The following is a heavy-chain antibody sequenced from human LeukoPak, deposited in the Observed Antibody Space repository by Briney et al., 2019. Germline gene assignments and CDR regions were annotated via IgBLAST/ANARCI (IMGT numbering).Heavy chain of an antibody. Sequence: ASVKVSCKASGYTFTSYYMHGVGQAPGQGREWMGRINPNSGGTNYAQKFQGRVTITRDTSISTAYMELSRLRSDDTAVYYCARIATGTTNYWGQGTLVTVSS. CDR1: GYTFTSYY. D-gene: IGHD1-7*01. CDR3: ARIATGTTNY. CDR2: INPNSGGT. V-gene: IGHV1-2*06. J-gene: IGHJ4*02.